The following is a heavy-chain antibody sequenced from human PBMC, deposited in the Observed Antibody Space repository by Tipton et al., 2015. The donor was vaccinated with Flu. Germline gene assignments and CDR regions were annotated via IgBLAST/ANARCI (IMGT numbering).Heavy chain of an antibody. V-gene: IGHV1-46*01. CDR1: GFTFTSYF. CDR3: VREPNYISGRYYGMGV. Sequence: QLVQSGAEVKKPGASVKFSCETSGFTFTSYFMHWVRQAPGRGLEWMGVITLNGGSTTYAQNFQGRITMTRDTSTSTAYLELESLRSEDTAVYFCVREPNYISGRYYGMGVWGRGTMVTVSS. J-gene: IGHJ6*02. D-gene: IGHD1-7*01. CDR2: ITLNGGST.